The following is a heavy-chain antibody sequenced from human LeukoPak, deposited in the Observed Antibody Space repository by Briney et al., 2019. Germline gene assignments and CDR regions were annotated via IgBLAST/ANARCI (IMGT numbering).Heavy chain of an antibody. CDR1: GFTFSSYS. D-gene: IGHD6-13*01. CDR3: ARSYSSSWTDY. Sequence: GGSLRLSCAASGFTFSSYSINWVRQAPGKGLEWVSSISSSGSYIYYADSVKGRFTISRDDAKNSLYLQMNSLRAEDTAVYYCARSYSSSWTDYWGQGTLVTVSS. J-gene: IGHJ4*02. V-gene: IGHV3-21*01. CDR2: ISSSGSYI.